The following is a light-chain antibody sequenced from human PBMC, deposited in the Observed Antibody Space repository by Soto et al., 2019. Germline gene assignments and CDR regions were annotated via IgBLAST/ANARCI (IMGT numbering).Light chain of an antibody. Sequence: EIVLTQSPGPLSLSPGQRATLSCRASQSVDTTFFAWYQKKPGQAPRLLTYAASKRATGIPDRFSGSGSGTDFALIISRLETEDFEVYYCQQYMSSVTFGQGIKVEIK. J-gene: IGKJ1*01. CDR3: QQYMSSVT. CDR2: AAS. CDR1: QSVDTTF. V-gene: IGKV3-20*01.